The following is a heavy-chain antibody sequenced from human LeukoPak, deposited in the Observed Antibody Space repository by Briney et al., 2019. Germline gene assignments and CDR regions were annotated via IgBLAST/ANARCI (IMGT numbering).Heavy chain of an antibody. Sequence: SETLSLTCTVSGGSIKTNYWGWIRQPPGKALEWIGSIYSSGSTYYNSSLKSRVIILIDTAKNHFSLNLSSVTAADTAVYYCARSDGYGLVGIWGQGTMVTVSS. CDR3: ARSDGYGLVGI. CDR1: GGSIKTNY. J-gene: IGHJ3*02. CDR2: IYSSGST. D-gene: IGHD3-10*01. V-gene: IGHV4-39*07.